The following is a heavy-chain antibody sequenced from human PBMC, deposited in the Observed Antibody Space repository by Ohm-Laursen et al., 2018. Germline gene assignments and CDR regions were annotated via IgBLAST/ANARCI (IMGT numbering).Heavy chain of an antibody. CDR3: ARDQYSSSWSPQYYYYYYGMDV. J-gene: IGHJ6*02. V-gene: IGHV3-21*01. CDR1: GFTFSSYG. CDR2: ISSSSSYI. D-gene: IGHD6-13*01. Sequence: SLRLSCAASGFTFSSYGMNWVRQAPGKGLEWVSSISSSSSYIYYADSVKGRFTISRDNAKNSLYLQMNSLRAEDTAVYYCARDQYSSSWSPQYYYYYYGMDVWGQGTTVTVSS.